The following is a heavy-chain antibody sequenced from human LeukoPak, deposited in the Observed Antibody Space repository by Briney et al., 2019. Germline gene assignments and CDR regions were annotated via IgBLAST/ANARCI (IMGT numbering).Heavy chain of an antibody. V-gene: IGHV3-23*01. CDR3: AKRAARGVGRLSLTSPDDY. J-gene: IGHJ4*02. CDR2: ISGSGGST. CDR1: GFTFSSYA. Sequence: WGSLRLSCAASGFTFSSYAMSWVRQAPGKGLEWVSAISGSGGSTYYADSVKGRFTISRDNSKNTLYLQMNSLRAEDTAVYYCAKRAARGVGRLSLTSPDDYWGQGTLVTVSS. D-gene: IGHD6-6*01.